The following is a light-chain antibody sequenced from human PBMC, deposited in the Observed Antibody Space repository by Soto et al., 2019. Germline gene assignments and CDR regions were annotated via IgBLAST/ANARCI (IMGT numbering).Light chain of an antibody. CDR3: QQRRNWPQLT. Sequence: EIVLTQSPGTLSLSPGERATLSCRASQVISSNCLVWYQVKSGRAPRVLIHSASIRATDIPDRFSGGGSGTDFSLTISRLQREDFAVYYCQQRRNWPQLTFGGGTKVEIK. CDR1: QVISSNC. J-gene: IGKJ4*01. V-gene: IGKV3D-20*02. CDR2: SAS.